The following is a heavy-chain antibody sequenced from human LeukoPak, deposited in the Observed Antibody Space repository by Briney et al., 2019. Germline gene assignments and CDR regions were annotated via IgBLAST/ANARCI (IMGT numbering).Heavy chain of an antibody. D-gene: IGHD6-13*01. CDR1: GYTFTNYD. CDR2: MNPNSGNT. Sequence: ASVRVSCEASGYTFTNYDINWVRQASGQGLEWMGWMNPNSGNTGSAQKFQGRVTMTSYTSISTAYMELSSLRSEDTAVYYCARGLRREQQLLRAFDYWGQGTPVTVSS. V-gene: IGHV1-8*01. J-gene: IGHJ4*02. CDR3: ARGLRREQQLLRAFDY.